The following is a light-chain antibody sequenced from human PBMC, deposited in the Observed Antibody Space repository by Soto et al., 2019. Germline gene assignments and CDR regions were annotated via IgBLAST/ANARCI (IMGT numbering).Light chain of an antibody. V-gene: IGLV2-14*03. CDR2: DVS. CDR3: TSYTTNTPPL. Sequence: QSVLTQPASVSGSPGQSITISCTGTSSDVGGYNYVSWYQQHPGKAPKLMIYDVSSRPSGVSNRFSGSKSGNTASLTISGLLSEDEADYYCTSYTTNTPPLFGGGTQLTVL. CDR1: SSDVGGYNY. J-gene: IGLJ2*01.